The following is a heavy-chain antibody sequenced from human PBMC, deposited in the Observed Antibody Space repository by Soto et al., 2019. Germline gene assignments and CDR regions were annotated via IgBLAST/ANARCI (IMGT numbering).Heavy chain of an antibody. CDR2: IIPIFGTA. Sequence: ASVKVSCKASGGTFSSYAISWVRQAPGQGLEWMGGIIPIFGTANYAQKYQGRVTITADESTSTAYKELSSLRSEDTAVYYCARVKGAWYYGPDFDYWGQGTLVTVSS. D-gene: IGHD3-10*01. CDR1: GGTFSSYA. V-gene: IGHV1-69*13. J-gene: IGHJ4*02. CDR3: ARVKGAWYYGPDFDY.